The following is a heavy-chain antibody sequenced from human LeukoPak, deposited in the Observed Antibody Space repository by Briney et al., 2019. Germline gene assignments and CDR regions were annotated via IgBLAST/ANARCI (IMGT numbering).Heavy chain of an antibody. CDR2: ISYDGSNE. CDR3: AKEGDGYSDY. J-gene: IGHJ4*02. D-gene: IGHD5-24*01. Sequence: GGSLRLSCAASGFTFSSYGMHWVRQAPGRGLEWVSTISYDGSNEYYADSVKGRFTISRDKSKNTLYLQLNNLRAEDTAVYYCAKEGDGYSDYWGQGTLVTVSS. V-gene: IGHV3-30*18. CDR1: GFTFSSYG.